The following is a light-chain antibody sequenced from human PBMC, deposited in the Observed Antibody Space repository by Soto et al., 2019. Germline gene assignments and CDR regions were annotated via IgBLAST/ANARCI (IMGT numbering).Light chain of an antibody. V-gene: IGKV3-15*01. Sequence: EIVMTQSPATLSVSPGERATLSCRASQSVSSNLAWYQQKPGQAPRLLIYGASTRATGIPARFSGSRSGTEFTLTISSLQSEEFAVYYGQQYNNWPYTFGQGTKLEIK. J-gene: IGKJ2*01. CDR2: GAS. CDR3: QQYNNWPYT. CDR1: QSVSSN.